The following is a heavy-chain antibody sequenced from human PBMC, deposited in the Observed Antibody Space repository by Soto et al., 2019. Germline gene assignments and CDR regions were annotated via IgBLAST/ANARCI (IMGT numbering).Heavy chain of an antibody. J-gene: IGHJ4*02. CDR2: INHSGNT. CDR3: ATKYYDFWSGYYHYFDY. Sequence: PSETLSLTCAVYGRSFSGYSWSWIRQHPGKGLEWIGEINHSGNTNYNPSLKSRVTISVDTSKNQFSLKLNSVTAADTAVYYCATKYYDFWSGYYHYFDYWGQGTLVTV. CDR1: GRSFSGYS. D-gene: IGHD3-3*01. V-gene: IGHV4-34*01.